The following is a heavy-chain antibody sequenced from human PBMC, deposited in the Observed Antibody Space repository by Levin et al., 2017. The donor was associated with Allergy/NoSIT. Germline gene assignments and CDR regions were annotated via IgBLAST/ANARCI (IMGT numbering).Heavy chain of an antibody. Sequence: SETLSLTCAVYGGSFSGYYWSWIRQPPGKGLEWIGEINHSGSTNYNPSLKSRVTISVDTSKNQFSLKLSSVTAADTAVYYCARGLRGYYYGSGSYYKPPNWFDPWGQGTLVTVSS. CDR2: INHSGST. CDR3: ARGLRGYYYGSGSYYKPPNWFDP. J-gene: IGHJ5*02. V-gene: IGHV4-34*01. D-gene: IGHD3-10*01. CDR1: GGSFSGYY.